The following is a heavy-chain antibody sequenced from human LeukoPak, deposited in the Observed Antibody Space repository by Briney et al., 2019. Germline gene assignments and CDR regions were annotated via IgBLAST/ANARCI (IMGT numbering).Heavy chain of an antibody. CDR1: GITFSCYS. CDR2: ISSSSSYI. D-gene: IGHD6-6*01. CDR3: ARDPHSSSAFDY. Sequence: GGSLRLSCAASGITFSCYSMNWVRQAPGKGLEWVSSISSSSSYIYYADSVKGRFTISRDNAKNSLYLQMNSLRAEDTAVYYCARDPHSSSAFDYWGQGTLVTVSS. V-gene: IGHV3-21*01. J-gene: IGHJ4*02.